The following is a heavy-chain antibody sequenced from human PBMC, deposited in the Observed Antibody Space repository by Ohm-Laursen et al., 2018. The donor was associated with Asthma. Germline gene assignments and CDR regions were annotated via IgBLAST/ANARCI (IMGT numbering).Heavy chain of an antibody. V-gene: IGHV3-21*01. D-gene: IGHD4-17*01. Sequence: GSLRLSCAAPGFTFSSYSMNWVRQAPGKGLEWVSSISSSSSYIYYADSVKGRFTISRDNAKNSLYLQMNSLRAEDTAVYYCAREIGDPPGMDVWGQGTTVTVSS. CDR3: AREIGDPPGMDV. CDR1: GFTFSSYS. J-gene: IGHJ6*02. CDR2: ISSSSSYI.